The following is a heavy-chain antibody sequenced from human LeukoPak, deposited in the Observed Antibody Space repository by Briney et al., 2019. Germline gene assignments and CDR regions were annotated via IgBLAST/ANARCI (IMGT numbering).Heavy chain of an antibody. CDR1: GFTFSNYG. Sequence: PGGSLRLSFAASGFTFSNYGLHWVRQAPGEGLEWVSLISYDGRDIQYTHSVKGRFIISRDSSKNTLYLQMNSLRTEDTAVYYCARDSYLSRGTGGSLDYWGQGTLLTVSS. V-gene: IGHV3-30*04. CDR2: ISYDGRDI. CDR3: ARDSYLSRGTGGSLDY. D-gene: IGHD2-8*02. J-gene: IGHJ4*02.